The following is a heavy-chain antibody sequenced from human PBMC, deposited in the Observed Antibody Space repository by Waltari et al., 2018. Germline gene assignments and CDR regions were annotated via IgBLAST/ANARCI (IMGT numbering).Heavy chain of an antibody. D-gene: IGHD2-2*01. CDR2: VDPSDSFR. V-gene: IGHV5-10-1*01. CDR1: GYSLPSHW. Sequence: EVQLVQSGAEVKKPEESLRISCEGAGYSLPSHWISWVRQMPGKGLEGVGRVDPSDSFRNYGPAFEGHVTISVAQSLRTAYLQWDSLKASDTAIYYCVRHRTTYPLEIDYWGQGTLVTVSS. CDR3: VRHRTTYPLEIDY. J-gene: IGHJ4*02.